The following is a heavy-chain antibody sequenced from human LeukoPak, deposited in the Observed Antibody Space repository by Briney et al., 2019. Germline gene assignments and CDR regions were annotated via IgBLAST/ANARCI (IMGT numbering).Heavy chain of an antibody. D-gene: IGHD1-26*01. V-gene: IGHV3-33*08. CDR1: GFTFSSYD. Sequence: GRSLRLSCAASGFTFSSYDMHWVRQAPGKGLEWVAVIWYDGSNKYYADSVKGRFTISRDNSKNTLYLQMNSLRAEDTAVYYCARDRVGASDWGQGTLVTVSS. J-gene: IGHJ4*02. CDR3: ARDRVGASD. CDR2: IWYDGSNK.